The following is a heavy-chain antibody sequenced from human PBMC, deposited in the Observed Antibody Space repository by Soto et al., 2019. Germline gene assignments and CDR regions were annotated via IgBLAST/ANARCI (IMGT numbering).Heavy chain of an antibody. CDR1: GGTFSSYT. CDR2: ITPTLNIA. CDR3: ARGYYSGSNPSAFDY. D-gene: IGHD1-26*01. Sequence: QLQLVQSGAEVREPGSSVKVSCKASGGTFSSYTVIWVRQAPGQGLEWMGEITPTLNIAKYAEKVQGRVTTTADESTSTVNMHLSSLRSEDTAVYFCARGYYSGSNPSAFDYWGQGTLVAVSS. J-gene: IGHJ4*02. V-gene: IGHV1-69*01.